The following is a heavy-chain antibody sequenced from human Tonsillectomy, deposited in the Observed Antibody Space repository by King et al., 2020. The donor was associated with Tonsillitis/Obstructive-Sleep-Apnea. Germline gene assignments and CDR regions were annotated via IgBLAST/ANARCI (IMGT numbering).Heavy chain of an antibody. CDR3: ARRQYRYYFDY. Sequence: QLQESGPGLVKPSETLSLTCTVSGGSISSYYWSWIRQPPGKGLEWIGYIHHSGSTNYNPSLKSRVTISVDTSKNQFSLKLSSVTAADTAVYYCARRQYRYYFDYWGQGTLVTVSS. CDR1: GGSISSYY. V-gene: IGHV4-59*01. CDR2: IHHSGST. J-gene: IGHJ4*02. D-gene: IGHD3-16*02.